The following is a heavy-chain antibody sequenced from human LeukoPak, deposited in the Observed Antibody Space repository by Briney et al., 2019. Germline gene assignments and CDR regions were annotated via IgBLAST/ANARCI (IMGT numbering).Heavy chain of an antibody. J-gene: IGHJ4*02. CDR3: AKDPNYYGSGSAPNLDY. CDR2: IKQDGSEK. D-gene: IGHD3-10*01. Sequence: GGSLRLSCAASGFTFSSYWMSWVRQDPGKGMEWVANIKQDGSEKYYVDSVKGRFTISRDNAKNSLYLQMNSLRAEDTAVYYCAKDPNYYGSGSAPNLDYWGQGTLVTVSS. V-gene: IGHV3-7*01. CDR1: GFTFSSYW.